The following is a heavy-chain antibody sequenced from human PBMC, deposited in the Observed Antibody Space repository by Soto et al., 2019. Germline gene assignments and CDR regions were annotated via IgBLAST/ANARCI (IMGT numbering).Heavy chain of an antibody. D-gene: IGHD2-8*01. V-gene: IGHV4-61*03. CDR1: GGCVNSGGYY. CDR3: ARGDHGPRRFYFDT. J-gene: IGHJ4*02. CDR2: IFYNGGT. Sequence: SETLSLTCTASGGCVNSGGYYWSWIRQPPGKGLEWIGFIFYNGGTSYNPSLGSRVTISADTSKTLFSLNLNFVTAADTAVYYCARGDHGPRRFYFDTWGQGTLVTVSS.